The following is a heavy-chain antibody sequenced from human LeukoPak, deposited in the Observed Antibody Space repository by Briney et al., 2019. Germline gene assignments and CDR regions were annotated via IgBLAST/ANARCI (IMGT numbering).Heavy chain of an antibody. Sequence: SETLSLTCTVSGGSISSGAYYWSWIRQHPGKGLEWIGYIYYSGSTYYNPSLKSRVTISLDTSKNQFSLKLSSVTAADTAVYYCARDLMRGIDYWGQGTLVTVSS. CDR3: ARDLMRGIDY. CDR1: GGSISSGAYY. V-gene: IGHV4-31*03. D-gene: IGHD3-10*01. J-gene: IGHJ4*02. CDR2: IYYSGST.